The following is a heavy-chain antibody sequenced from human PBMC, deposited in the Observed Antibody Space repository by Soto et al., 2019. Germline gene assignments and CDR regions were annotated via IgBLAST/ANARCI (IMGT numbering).Heavy chain of an antibody. CDR1: GDIFDNYA. J-gene: IGHJ5*02. D-gene: IGHD5-12*01. Sequence: ASVKVSCKASGDIFDNYAISWVRQAPGQGLEWLGGISPVIGTTHYAQRFQGRLTITADRSTMTTYMELSGLKSEDTAIYFCARDYSGYDAALNRFDPCGQGTFVTAPQ. CDR3: ARDYSGYDAALNRFDP. CDR2: ISPVIGTT. V-gene: IGHV1-69*06.